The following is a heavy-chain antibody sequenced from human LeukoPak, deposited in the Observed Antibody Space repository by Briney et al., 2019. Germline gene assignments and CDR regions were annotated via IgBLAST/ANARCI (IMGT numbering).Heavy chain of an antibody. CDR2: MNPNSGST. V-gene: IGHV1-8*01. Sequence: ASVKVSCKASGYTFTSYDINWVRQATGQGLEWMGWMNPNSGSTGYAQKFQGRVTMTRNTSISTAYMELSSLRSEDTAVYYCARGLFEDIVASPHYGMDVWGQGTTVTVSS. CDR1: GYTFTSYD. CDR3: ARGLFEDIVASPHYGMDV. D-gene: IGHD5-12*01. J-gene: IGHJ6*02.